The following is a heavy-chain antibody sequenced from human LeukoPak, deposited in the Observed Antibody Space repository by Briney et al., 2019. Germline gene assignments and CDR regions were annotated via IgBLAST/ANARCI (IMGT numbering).Heavy chain of an antibody. J-gene: IGHJ4*02. CDR2: ISYDGSNK. D-gene: IGHD4-17*01. V-gene: IGHV3-30*03. Sequence: PGRSLRLSCAASGFTFSSYGMHWVRQAPGKGLEWVAVISYDGSNKYYAESVKGRFTISRDNSKNTLYLQMNSLRPEDTAVYYCARASRPTVTIDPYYFDYWGQGTLVTVSS. CDR3: ARASRPTVTIDPYYFDY. CDR1: GFTFSSYG.